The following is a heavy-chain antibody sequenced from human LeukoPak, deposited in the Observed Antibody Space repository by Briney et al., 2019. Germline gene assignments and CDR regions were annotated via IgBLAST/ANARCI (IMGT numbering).Heavy chain of an antibody. CDR1: GFTFSDYY. CDR3: AKVGRYFDWFPDTFDY. J-gene: IGHJ4*02. D-gene: IGHD3-9*01. Sequence: GGSLRLSCAASGFTFSDYYMSWIRQAPGKGLEWVSYISSSGSTIYYADSVKGRFTISRDNAKNSLYLQMNSLRAEDTAVYYCAKVGRYFDWFPDTFDYWGQGTLVTVSS. CDR2: ISSSGSTI. V-gene: IGHV3-11*01.